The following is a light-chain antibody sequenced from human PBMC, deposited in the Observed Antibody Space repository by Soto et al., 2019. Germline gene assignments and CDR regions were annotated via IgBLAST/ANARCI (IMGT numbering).Light chain of an antibody. CDR2: AAS. J-gene: IGKJ4*02. CDR3: QQYNIYPLT. V-gene: IGKV1-9*01. CDR1: QGIKDF. Sequence: DIQLTQSPSFLSASVGDRATITCRASQGIKDFLAWYQQKPANAPTLLIYAASTLQAGVPTSFSGFASGTEFTLTINSLQPADSATYYCQQYNIYPLTFGGGTKVEIK.